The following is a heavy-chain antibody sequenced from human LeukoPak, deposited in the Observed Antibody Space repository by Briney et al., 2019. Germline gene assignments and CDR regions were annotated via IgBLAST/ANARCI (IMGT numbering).Heavy chain of an antibody. J-gene: IGHJ4*02. CDR1: GFTFNSYS. V-gene: IGHV3-21*01. CDR3: ARSRSSGWSEFDY. D-gene: IGHD6-19*01. CDR2: ISSSGSYI. Sequence: GGSLRLSCAASGFTFNSYSMNWVRQAPGKGLEWVSSISSSGSYIYHADSVKGRFTISRDNAKNSLYLQMNSLRAEDTAVYYCARSRSSGWSEFDYWGQGTPVTVSS.